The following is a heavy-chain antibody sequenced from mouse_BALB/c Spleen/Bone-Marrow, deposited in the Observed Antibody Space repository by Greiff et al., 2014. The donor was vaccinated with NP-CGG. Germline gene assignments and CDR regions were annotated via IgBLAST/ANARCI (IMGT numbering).Heavy chain of an antibody. D-gene: IGHD2-14*01. CDR2: IYPYNGGT. Sequence: QLKESGPDLVKPGASMKVPCKASGYSFTGYTMNWVKQSHGKNLEWIGLIYPYNGGTSYNQKFKGKATLTVDKSSSTAYMELLSLTSEDSAVYYCARKGPYYRYDPYAMDYWGQGTSVTVSS. CDR3: ARKGPYYRYDPYAMDY. J-gene: IGHJ4*01. CDR1: GYSFTGYT. V-gene: IGHV1S135*01.